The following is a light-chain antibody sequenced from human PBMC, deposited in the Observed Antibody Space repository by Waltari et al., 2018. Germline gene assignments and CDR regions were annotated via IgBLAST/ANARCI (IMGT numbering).Light chain of an antibody. Sequence: SCRARHSVNWYLALYRQSPGQAPRLLIYDASNRATGIPARFSGRGSETDFTLTISSLQPEDSAVYYCQQRHNWPLTFGGGTKVEIK. CDR1: HSVNWY. CDR2: DAS. J-gene: IGKJ4*01. V-gene: IGKV3-11*01. CDR3: QQRHNWPLT.